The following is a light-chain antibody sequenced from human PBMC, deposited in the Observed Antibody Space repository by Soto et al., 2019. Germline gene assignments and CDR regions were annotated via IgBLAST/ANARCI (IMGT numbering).Light chain of an antibody. CDR3: SSYTSSSTRV. J-gene: IGLJ1*01. V-gene: IGLV2-14*01. CDR1: SSDVGGYNC. Sequence: QSVLTQPASVSGSPGQSITISCTGTSSDVGGYNCVSWYQQHPGKAPKLMIYEVSNRPSRVSNRFSGSKSGNTASLTISGLQAEDEADYYCSSYTSSSTRVFGTGTKLTVL. CDR2: EVS.